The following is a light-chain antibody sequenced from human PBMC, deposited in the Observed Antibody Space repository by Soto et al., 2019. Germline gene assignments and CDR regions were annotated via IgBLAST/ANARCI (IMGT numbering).Light chain of an antibody. V-gene: IGKV3-11*01. CDR2: DAS. CDR1: QSISSY. J-gene: IGKJ3*01. CDR3: HQRSTWPFT. Sequence: EIVLTQSPATLSLSPGERATLSCRASQSISSYLAWYQQKPDQAPRLLIYDASNRATGIPARFSGSGSGTALTITISSLEPEDFAVYYCHQRSTWPFTFGPGTKVDIK.